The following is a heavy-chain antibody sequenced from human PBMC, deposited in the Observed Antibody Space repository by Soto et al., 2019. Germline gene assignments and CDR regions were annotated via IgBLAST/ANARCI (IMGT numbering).Heavy chain of an antibody. D-gene: IGHD3-22*01. V-gene: IGHV4-61*01. Sequence: QVQLQESGPGLVKPSETLSLTCTVSGGSVSSGSYYWSWIRQPPGKGLEWIGYIYYSGSTNYNPSLKSRVTISVDTSKNQFSLKLSSVTAADTAVYYCARGSKYYYDSSGYPDYWGQGTLVTVSS. CDR1: GGSVSSGSYY. CDR2: IYYSGST. CDR3: ARGSKYYYDSSGYPDY. J-gene: IGHJ4*02.